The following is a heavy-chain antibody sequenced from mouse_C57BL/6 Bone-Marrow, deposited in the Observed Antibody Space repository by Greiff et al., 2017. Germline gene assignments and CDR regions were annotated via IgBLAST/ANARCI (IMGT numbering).Heavy chain of an antibody. Sequence: VMLVESGPGLVAPSQSLSITCTVSGFSLTSYAISWVRQPPGKGLEWLGVIWTGGGTNYNSALKSRLGISKDNSKMQVFLKMNRLQTDDTARYYCARNGGYGSSYGYFDVWGTGTTVTVSS. V-gene: IGHV2-9-1*01. CDR1: GFSLTSYA. CDR2: IWTGGGT. J-gene: IGHJ1*03. CDR3: ARNGGYGSSYGYFDV. D-gene: IGHD1-1*01.